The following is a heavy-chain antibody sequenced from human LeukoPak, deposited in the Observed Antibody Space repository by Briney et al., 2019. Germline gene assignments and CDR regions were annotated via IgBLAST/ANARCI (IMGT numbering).Heavy chain of an antibody. Sequence: PGGSLRLSCAASGFTFSSYWMSWVRQAPGKGLEWVANIKQDGSEKYYVDSVKGRFTISSDNAKNSLYLQMNSLRAEDTAVYYCARDGLRDAFDIWGQGTMVTVSS. CDR3: ARDGLRDAFDI. CDR1: GFTFSSYW. J-gene: IGHJ3*02. V-gene: IGHV3-7*01. CDR2: IKQDGSEK. D-gene: IGHD6-25*01.